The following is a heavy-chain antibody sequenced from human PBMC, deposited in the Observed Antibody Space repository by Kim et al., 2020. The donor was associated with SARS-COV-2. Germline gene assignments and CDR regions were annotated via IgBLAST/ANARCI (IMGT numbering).Heavy chain of an antibody. V-gene: IGHV3-23*01. CDR3: PKGCGSADCFTSDY. Sequence: GGSLRLSCAASGFTFRNYAMSWVRQAPGKGLEWVSTISGSGDSTYYGDSVKGRFTISRDNSRSTLYLQMDSLRADDTAVYYCPKGCGSADCFTSDYWGQG. J-gene: IGHJ4*02. CDR2: ISGSGDST. D-gene: IGHD2-2*01. CDR1: GFTFRNYA.